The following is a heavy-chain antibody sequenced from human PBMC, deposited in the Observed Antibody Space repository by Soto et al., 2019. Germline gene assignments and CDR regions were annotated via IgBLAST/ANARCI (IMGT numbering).Heavy chain of an antibody. J-gene: IGHJ6*03. CDR2: ISRDGRNT. Sequence: EVQLVESGGKWVQPGGSLRLSCSASGFTFSSYPLHWVRQAPGKGLEYVSTISRDGRNTYFADSVKGRFTISRDNSENSLYLHMSSLRVEATAVYYCAKGGDYGDYGIYMDVWGKGTTVTVSS. V-gene: IGHV3-64D*08. D-gene: IGHD4-17*01. CDR3: AKGGDYGDYGIYMDV. CDR1: GFTFSSYP.